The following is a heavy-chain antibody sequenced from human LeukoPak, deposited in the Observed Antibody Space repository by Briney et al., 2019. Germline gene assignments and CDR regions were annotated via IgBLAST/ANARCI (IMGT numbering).Heavy chain of an antibody. V-gene: IGHV4-39*01. CDR1: GGSISSSFYY. D-gene: IGHD1-1*01. Sequence: SETLSLTCTVSGGSISSSFYYWGWIRQPPGTGLEWIGNFYYTGSTYYNPSLKSRVTISADTSRNQFSLRLSSATVADTAVYYCARQGPTEIFDYWGQGALVTVSS. CDR3: ARQGPTEIFDY. J-gene: IGHJ4*02. CDR2: FYYTGST.